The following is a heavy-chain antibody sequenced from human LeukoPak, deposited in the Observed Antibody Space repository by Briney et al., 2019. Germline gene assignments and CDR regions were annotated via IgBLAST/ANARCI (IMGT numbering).Heavy chain of an antibody. V-gene: IGHV3-23*01. D-gene: IGHD6-13*01. Sequence: EGSLRLSCAASGFTFSSYAMSWVRQAPGKGLEWVSAISGSGGSTYYADSVKGRFTISRDNSKNTLYLQMNSLRAEDTAVYYCANSAWGFSSSWYWFDPWGQGTLVTVSS. CDR3: ANSAWGFSSSWYWFDP. CDR2: ISGSGGST. J-gene: IGHJ5*02. CDR1: GFTFSSYA.